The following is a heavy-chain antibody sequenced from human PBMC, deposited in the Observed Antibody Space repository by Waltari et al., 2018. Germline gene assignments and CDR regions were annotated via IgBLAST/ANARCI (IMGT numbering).Heavy chain of an antibody. CDR1: GFSLNNNGVG. J-gene: IGHJ4*02. D-gene: IGHD3-3*01. CDR3: AHCPSVLEWLLRFDS. CDR2: VSWKNDE. V-gene: IGHV2-5*01. Sequence: QITLKESGPTLVKPTQTLTLTCTFSGFSLNNNGVGVGWIRQPPGKALEWLALVSWKNDEHYNPSLKTRLTITRDTSRNQVVLTMTNMDPVDTATYFCAHCPSVLEWLLRFDSWGQGTLVTVSS.